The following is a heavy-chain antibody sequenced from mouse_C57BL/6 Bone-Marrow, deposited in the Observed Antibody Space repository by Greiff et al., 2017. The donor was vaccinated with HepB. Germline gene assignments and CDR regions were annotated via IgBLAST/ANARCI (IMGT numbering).Heavy chain of an antibody. Sequence: EVQLQQSGAELVRPGASVKLSCTASGFNIKDYYMHWVKQRPEQGLEWIGRIDPEDGDTEYAPKFQGKATMTADTSSNTAYLQLSSLTSEDTAVYYCTTWLDYGSSWYYFDYWGQGTTLTVSS. D-gene: IGHD1-1*01. V-gene: IGHV14-1*01. J-gene: IGHJ2*01. CDR2: IDPEDGDT. CDR3: TTWLDYGSSWYYFDY. CDR1: GFNIKDYY.